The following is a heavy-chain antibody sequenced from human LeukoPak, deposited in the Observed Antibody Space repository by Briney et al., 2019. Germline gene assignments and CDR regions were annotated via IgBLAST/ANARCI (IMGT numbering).Heavy chain of an antibody. CDR3: ARQTISGSYFGSAFDI. CDR1: GYSFTTYR. D-gene: IGHD1-26*01. V-gene: IGHV5-51*01. CDR2: IYPGDSDT. J-gene: IGHJ3*02. Sequence: GESLKISCKGSGYSFTTYRIGWVRQMPGKGLEWMGIIYPGDSDTRYSPSFQGQVTISADKSISTAYLQWSSLKASDTAMYYCARQTISGSYFGSAFDIWGQGTMVTVSS.